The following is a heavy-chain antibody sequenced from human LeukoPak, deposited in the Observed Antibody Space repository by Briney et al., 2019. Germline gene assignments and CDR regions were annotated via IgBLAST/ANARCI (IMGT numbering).Heavy chain of an antibody. V-gene: IGHV1-18*04. D-gene: IGHD6-13*01. J-gene: IGHJ4*02. CDR1: GYTFTSYY. CDR3: AAGYSSSWTKNYFDY. CDR2: ISAYNGNT. Sequence: ASVKVSCKASGYTFTSYYMHWVRQAPGQGLEWMGWISAYNGNTNYAQKLQGRVTMTTDTSTSTAYMELRSLRSDDTAVYYCAAGYSSSWTKNYFDYWGQGTLVTVSS.